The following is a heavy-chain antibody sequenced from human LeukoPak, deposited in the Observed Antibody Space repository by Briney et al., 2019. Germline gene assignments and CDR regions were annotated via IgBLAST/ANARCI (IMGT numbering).Heavy chain of an antibody. Sequence: SVKVSCKASGGTFSSYAISWVRQAPGQGLEWMGGIIPIFGTANYAQKFQGRVTITADESTGTAYMELSSLRSEDTAVYYCGGNPDSGGYFDYWGQGTLVTVSS. D-gene: IGHD4-23*01. J-gene: IGHJ4*02. CDR1: GGTFSSYA. CDR2: IIPIFGTA. V-gene: IGHV1-69*13. CDR3: GGNPDSGGYFDY.